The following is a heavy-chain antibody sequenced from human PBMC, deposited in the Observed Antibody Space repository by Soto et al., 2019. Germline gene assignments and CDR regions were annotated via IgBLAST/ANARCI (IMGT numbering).Heavy chain of an antibody. J-gene: IGHJ4*02. CDR3: AKYETNRWVVNAPTEF. Sequence: GGSLRLSCVASGFSFSTSSMNWVRQTPGKGLEWVASMDPSTAHIHYPDSLRGRFTISRDNAKSSLFLQMNSLTVEDTGVYYCAKYETNRWVVNAPTEFWGQGTLVTVSS. CDR2: MDPSTAHI. V-gene: IGHV3-21*01. CDR1: GFSFSTSS. D-gene: IGHD3-22*01.